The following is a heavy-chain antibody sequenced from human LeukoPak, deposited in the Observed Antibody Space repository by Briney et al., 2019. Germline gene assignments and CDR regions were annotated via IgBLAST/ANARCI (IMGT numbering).Heavy chain of an antibody. CDR3: ARGDYGDSLNYYYYYGMDV. Sequence: PSETLSLTCSVSGGSISRYYWSWIRQPAGKGLEWIGRIYTSGNTNYNPSLKCRVTMSVDMSRNQFSLNLRSVTAADTAVYYCARGDYGDSLNYYYYYGMDVWGQGTTVTVSS. CDR2: IYTSGNT. CDR1: GGSISRYY. J-gene: IGHJ6*02. V-gene: IGHV4-4*07. D-gene: IGHD4-17*01.